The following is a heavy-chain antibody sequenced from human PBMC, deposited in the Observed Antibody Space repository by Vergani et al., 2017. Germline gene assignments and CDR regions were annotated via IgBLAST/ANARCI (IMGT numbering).Heavy chain of an antibody. V-gene: IGHV3-30*02. CDR3: ATAGAAYCRGASCYDFFEY. J-gene: IGHJ4*02. D-gene: IGHD2-15*01. CDR2: TRYDGIVE. CDR1: GFTFTNYG. Sequence: QVQLVESGGGVVQPGGSLRLSCAASGFTFTNYGMHWVRQAPGTGLEWVAFTRYDGIVEYYGDSVRGRFTNSRDNSKNTLYLQMNRLRPEDTAVYYCATAGAAYCRGASCYDFFEYWGQGTLVTVAS.